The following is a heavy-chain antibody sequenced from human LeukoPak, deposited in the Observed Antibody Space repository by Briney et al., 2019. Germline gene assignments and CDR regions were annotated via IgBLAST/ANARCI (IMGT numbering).Heavy chain of an antibody. Sequence: QTGGSLRLSCAASGFTFSSYAMNWVRQAPGKGLEWVSAISGSGGSTYYADSVKGRFTISRDNSKNTLYLQMNSLRAEDTAVYYCAKDPRLTMTTVTIGFDYWGQGTLVTVSS. CDR1: GFTFSSYA. D-gene: IGHD4-17*01. J-gene: IGHJ4*02. CDR2: ISGSGGST. V-gene: IGHV3-23*01. CDR3: AKDPRLTMTTVTIGFDY.